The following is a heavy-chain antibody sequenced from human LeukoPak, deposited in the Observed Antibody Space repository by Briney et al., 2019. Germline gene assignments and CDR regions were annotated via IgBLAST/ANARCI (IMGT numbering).Heavy chain of an antibody. V-gene: IGHV1-69*13. J-gene: IGHJ6*03. CDR1: GGTFSSYA. CDR3: ARDPGGHDYPFGSNMDV. Sequence: ASVKVSCKASGGTFSSYAISWVRQAPGQGLEWMGGIIPIFGTANYAQKFQGRVTITADESTSTAYMELSSLRSEDTAVYYCARDPGGHDYPFGSNMDVWGKGTTVTVSS. D-gene: IGHD4-11*01. CDR2: IIPIFGTA.